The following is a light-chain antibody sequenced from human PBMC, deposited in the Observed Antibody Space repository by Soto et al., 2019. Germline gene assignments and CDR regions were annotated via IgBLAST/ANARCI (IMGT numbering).Light chain of an antibody. J-gene: IGLJ1*01. Sequence: QSALTQPPSASGSLGQSVTISCTGTSSDVGGYNYVSWYQQHPGKAPKLMIYEVTKRPSGVPDRFSGSKSGKTASLTVSGLQAEDEAYYYCSSYAGSNNFVFGTGTKLTVL. V-gene: IGLV2-8*01. CDR3: SSYAGSNNFV. CDR2: EVT. CDR1: SSDVGGYNY.